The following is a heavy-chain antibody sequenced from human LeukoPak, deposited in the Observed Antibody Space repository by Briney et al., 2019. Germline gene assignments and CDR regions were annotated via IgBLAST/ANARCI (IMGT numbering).Heavy chain of an antibody. CDR1: GGSISSYY. CDR3: ARDVSTIFGVTGYNWFDP. D-gene: IGHD3-3*01. J-gene: IGHJ5*02. V-gene: IGHV4-4*07. Sequence: SETLSLTCTVSGGSISSYYWSWFRQPAGKGLEWIGRIYTSGSTNYNPSLKSRVTMSVDTSKNQFSLKLSSVTAADTAVYYCARDVSTIFGVTGYNWFDPWGQGTLVTVSS. CDR2: IYTSGST.